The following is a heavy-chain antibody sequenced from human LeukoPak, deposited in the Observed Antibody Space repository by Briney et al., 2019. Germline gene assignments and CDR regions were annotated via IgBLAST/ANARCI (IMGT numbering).Heavy chain of an antibody. J-gene: IGHJ3*02. CDR3: AKFTYSGSYVAFDI. V-gene: IGHV3-23*01. CDR2: ISGSGGNT. Sequence: GGSLRLSCAASAFTFSSYAMSWVRQAPGKGLEWVSAISGSGGNTYYADSVKGRFTISRDNSENTLYLQINSLSAEDTAVYYCAKFTYSGSYVAFDIWGQGTMVTVSS. CDR1: AFTFSSYA. D-gene: IGHD1-26*01.